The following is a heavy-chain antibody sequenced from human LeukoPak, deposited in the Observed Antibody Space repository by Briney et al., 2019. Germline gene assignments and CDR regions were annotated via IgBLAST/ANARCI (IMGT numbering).Heavy chain of an antibody. J-gene: IGHJ4*02. CDR1: GGSISSYY. Sequence: KASETLSLTCTVSGGSISSYYWSWIRQPPGKGLEWIGYIYYSGSTNYNPSLKSRVTISVDTSKNQFSLKLSSVTAADTVVYYCARGVGGYYYGYYFDYWGQGTLVTVSS. V-gene: IGHV4-59*01. CDR3: ARGVGGYYYGYYFDY. CDR2: IYYSGST. D-gene: IGHD3-22*01.